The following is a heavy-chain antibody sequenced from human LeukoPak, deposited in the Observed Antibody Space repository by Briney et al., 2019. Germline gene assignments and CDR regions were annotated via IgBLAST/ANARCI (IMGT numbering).Heavy chain of an antibody. V-gene: IGHV3-33*01. CDR3: ARDEADTAIDAYIDY. J-gene: IGHJ4*02. D-gene: IGHD5-18*01. Sequence: GGSLRLSCAASGFTLSSYGMHWVRQAPGKGLEWVAVIWYDGSNKYYADSVKGRFTISRDNSKNTLYLQMNSLRAEDTAVYYCARDEADTAIDAYIDYWGQGTLVTVSS. CDR2: IWYDGSNK. CDR1: GFTLSSYG.